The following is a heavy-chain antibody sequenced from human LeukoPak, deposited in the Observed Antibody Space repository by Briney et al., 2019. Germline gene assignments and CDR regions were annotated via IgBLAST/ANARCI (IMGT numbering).Heavy chain of an antibody. CDR3: ASVRHMDV. CDR2: IKEDRSDK. CDR1: GFTFSSYW. D-gene: IGHD6-25*01. Sequence: PGGSLRLSCAVSGFTFSSYWMNWVRQAPGKGLEWVANIKEDRSDKNYVEPVKRRFTISRVNAKNSLYLQMNSLRAEDTALYSCASVRHMDVWGKGTTVTVSS. J-gene: IGHJ6*03. V-gene: IGHV3-7*01.